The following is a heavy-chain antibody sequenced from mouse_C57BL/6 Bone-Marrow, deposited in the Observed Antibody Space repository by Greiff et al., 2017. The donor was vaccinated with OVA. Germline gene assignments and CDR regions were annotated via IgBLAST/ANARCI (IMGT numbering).Heavy chain of an antibody. Sequence: VQLVESGPGLVKPSQSLFLTCSITGFPITSGYYWIWIRQSPGKPLEWMGYITHSGETFYNPSLQSPISITRETSKNQFFLQLNSVTTEDTSMYYCAGDPVTGFAYWGQGTLVTVSA. V-gene: IGHV12-3*01. CDR3: AGDPVTGFAY. CDR1: GFPITSGYY. CDR2: ITHSGET. D-gene: IGHD2-13*01. J-gene: IGHJ3*01.